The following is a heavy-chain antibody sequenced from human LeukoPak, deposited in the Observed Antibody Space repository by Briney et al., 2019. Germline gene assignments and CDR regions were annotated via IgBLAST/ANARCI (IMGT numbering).Heavy chain of an antibody. CDR3: ARGLGRSSGWYRALEYFQH. D-gene: IGHD6-19*01. CDR2: INHSGST. V-gene: IGHV4-34*01. J-gene: IGHJ1*01. Sequence: PSETLSLTCAVYGGSFSGYYWSWIRQPPGKGLEWIGEINHSGSTNYNPSLKSRVTISVDTSKNQFSLKLSSVTAADTAVYYCARGLGRSSGWYRALEYFQHWGQGTLVTVSS. CDR1: GGSFSGYY.